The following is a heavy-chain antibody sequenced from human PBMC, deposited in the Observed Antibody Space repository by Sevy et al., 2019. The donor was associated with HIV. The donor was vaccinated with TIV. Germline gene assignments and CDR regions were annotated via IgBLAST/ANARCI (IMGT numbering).Heavy chain of an antibody. CDR3: ARVPGAARPKFYFDY. CDR1: GGSISSYY. Sequence: SETLSLTCTVSGGSISSYYWSWIRQPPGKGLEWIGYIYYSGSTNYNPSLKSRVTISVDTSKNQFSLKLSSVTAADTAVYYCARVPGAARPKFYFDYWGQGTLVTVSS. D-gene: IGHD6-6*01. J-gene: IGHJ4*02. CDR2: IYYSGST. V-gene: IGHV4-59*01.